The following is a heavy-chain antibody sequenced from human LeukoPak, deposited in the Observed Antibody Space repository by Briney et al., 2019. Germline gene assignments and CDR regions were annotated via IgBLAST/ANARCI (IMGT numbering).Heavy chain of an antibody. V-gene: IGHV1-3*03. J-gene: IGHJ4*02. D-gene: IGHD1-26*01. CDR3: ARGSPSVGWELLHLVPGGSYFDY. CDR2: INAGNGNT. CDR1: GYTFTSYA. Sequence: GASVKVSCKASGYTFTSYAMHWVRQAPGQRLEWMGWINAGNGNTKYSQEFQGRVTITRDTSASTAYMELSSLRSEDMAVYYCARGSPSVGWELLHLVPGGSYFDYWGQGTLVTVSS.